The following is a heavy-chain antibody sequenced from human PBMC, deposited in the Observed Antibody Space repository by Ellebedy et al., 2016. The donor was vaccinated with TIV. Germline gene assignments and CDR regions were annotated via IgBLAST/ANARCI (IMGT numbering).Heavy chain of an antibody. CDR2: AHHSGRA. D-gene: IGHD4-11*01. Sequence: MPSETLSLTCAVSGGSINSINWWNWVRQTPGKGLEWLGQAHHSGRANYNPSLKSRVTISVDKSKQQFSLKLNSVHAADTALYFCATSSTVTTFDLWGQGILVTVSS. CDR1: GGSINSINW. CDR3: ATSSTVTTFDL. V-gene: IGHV4-4*02. J-gene: IGHJ4*02.